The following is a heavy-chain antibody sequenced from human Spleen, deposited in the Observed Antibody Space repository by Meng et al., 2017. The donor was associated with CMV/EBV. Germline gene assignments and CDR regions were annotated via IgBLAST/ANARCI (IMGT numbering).Heavy chain of an antibody. Sequence: SDTLSLTFTVSGCPISSYYWSWIRQPPGKGLEWIGYVYYSGSTDYNPSLKSRVTTSVDTSKNQFSLKLSSVTAADTAVYYCARVLMDIVVVPAAARFDPWGQGTLVTVSS. CDR3: ARVLMDIVVVPAAARFDP. D-gene: IGHD2-2*03. V-gene: IGHV4-59*01. CDR1: GCPISSYY. CDR2: VYYSGST. J-gene: IGHJ5*02.